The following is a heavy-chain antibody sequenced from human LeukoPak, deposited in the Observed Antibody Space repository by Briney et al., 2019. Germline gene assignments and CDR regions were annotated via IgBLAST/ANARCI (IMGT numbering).Heavy chain of an antibody. Sequence: GGSLRLSCAASGFTFSSYGMHWVRQAPGKGLEWVAVIWYDGSNKYYADSVKGRFTISRDNAKNSLYLQMNSLRDEDTAVYYCASSGSYRFDYWGQGTLVTVSS. CDR2: IWYDGSNK. D-gene: IGHD1-26*01. V-gene: IGHV3-33*01. CDR3: ASSGSYRFDY. J-gene: IGHJ4*02. CDR1: GFTFSSYG.